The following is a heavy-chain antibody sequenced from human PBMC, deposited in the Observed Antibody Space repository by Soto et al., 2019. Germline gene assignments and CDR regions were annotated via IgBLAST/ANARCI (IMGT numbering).Heavy chain of an antibody. J-gene: IGHJ4*02. CDR1: GYTFTSYD. V-gene: IGHV1-2*04. D-gene: IGHD3-9*01. Sequence: ASVKVSCKASGYTFTSYDINWLRQAPGQGLEWMGWINPNIGSTNYARKFQGWVTMTRDSSISTAYMELSKLTSHDTAVYYCARGRTFYDILTGYPDHFDFWGQGTLVTVSS. CDR2: INPNIGST. CDR3: ARGRTFYDILTGYPDHFDF.